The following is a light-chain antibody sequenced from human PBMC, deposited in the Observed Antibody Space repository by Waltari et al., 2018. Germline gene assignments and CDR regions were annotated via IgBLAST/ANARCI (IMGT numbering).Light chain of an antibody. Sequence: EIVLTQSPGHLSVSPGERFTLSCRASETVSTATFAWYQQKRGQTPSLLIYAAYRRAAGIPDRFSGSVSGTEFTLTISRVEPEDFAVYFCQQFGDFPRTFGHGTKVEIK. CDR1: ETVSTAT. CDR2: AAY. CDR3: QQFGDFPRT. V-gene: IGKV3-20*01. J-gene: IGKJ1*01.